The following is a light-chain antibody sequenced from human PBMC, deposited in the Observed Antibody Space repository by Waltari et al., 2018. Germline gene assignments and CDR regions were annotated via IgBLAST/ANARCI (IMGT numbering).Light chain of an antibody. CDR2: KAS. CDR3: QQYNTYST. J-gene: IGKJ2*01. CDR1: QVITSW. V-gene: IGKV1-5*03. Sequence: DIQMTQSPSTPSASVADRVTITCPASQVITSWLAWYQQKPGKAPKLLIYKASSLESGVPARFSGSGSGTEFTLTISSLQPDDFATYYCQQYNTYSTFGQGTKLEIK.